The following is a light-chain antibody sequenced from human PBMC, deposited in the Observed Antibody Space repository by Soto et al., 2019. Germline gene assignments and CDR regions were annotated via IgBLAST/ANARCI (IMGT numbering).Light chain of an antibody. CDR2: GNS. Sequence: QSVLTQPPSVSGAPGQSVTISGTGSSSNIGAHYDVHWYQQLPGTAPKLLIYGNSNRPSGVPDRFSGSKSGTSASLAITGLQAESEAGYYCQSYDNSLSVYVFGTGTKLTVL. J-gene: IGLJ1*01. CDR1: SSNIGAHYD. V-gene: IGLV1-40*01. CDR3: QSYDNSLSVYV.